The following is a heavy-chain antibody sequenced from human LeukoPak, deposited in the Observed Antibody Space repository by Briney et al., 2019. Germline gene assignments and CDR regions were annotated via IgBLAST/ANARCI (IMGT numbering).Heavy chain of an antibody. D-gene: IGHD5-12*01. J-gene: IGHJ4*02. V-gene: IGHV3-21*01. CDR1: GFTFSSYS. Sequence: GGSLRLSCAASGFTFSSYSMIWVRQAPGKGLEWVSSISSTSSYIYYADSVKGRFTISRDSAKNSLYLQMNSLRAEDTAVYYCARGGVGYSGFSDHWGQGTLVTVSS. CDR2: ISSTSSYI. CDR3: ARGGVGYSGFSDH.